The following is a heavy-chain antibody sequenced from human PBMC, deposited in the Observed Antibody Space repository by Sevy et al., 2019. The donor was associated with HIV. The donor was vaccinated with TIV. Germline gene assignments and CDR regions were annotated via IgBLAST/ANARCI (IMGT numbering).Heavy chain of an antibody. D-gene: IGHD1-26*01. CDR1: DGSFSDYY. V-gene: IGHV4-34*01. CDR3: ERGTGEEGIVTSISYYLDQ. CDR2: ITHSGST. J-gene: IGHJ4*02. Sequence: SETLSLTCAVYDGSFSDYYWTWIRQPPGQGLEWIGEITHSGSTSSNPSLRSRVTLSVDTSKKQFSLKLSSVTAADTAIYYCERGTGEEGIVTSISYYLDQWGQGTLVTVSS.